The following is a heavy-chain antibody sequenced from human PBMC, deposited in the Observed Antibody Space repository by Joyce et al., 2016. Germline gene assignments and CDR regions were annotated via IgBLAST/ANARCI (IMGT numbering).Heavy chain of an antibody. CDR2: VRTKGFGGTK. D-gene: IGHD3-22*01. V-gene: IGHV3-49*04. Sequence: EVQLVESGGGLVQPGRSLRLSCKTSGLPFGLYSLSWVRQAPGKGLEWVSVVRTKGFGGTKEYAASLKGRFTISRDDSNNIAYLQMSSLKTEDTATYFCTSSFETSGYYLTDYWGQGTLVTVSS. CDR1: GLPFGLYS. J-gene: IGHJ4*02. CDR3: TSSFETSGYYLTDY.